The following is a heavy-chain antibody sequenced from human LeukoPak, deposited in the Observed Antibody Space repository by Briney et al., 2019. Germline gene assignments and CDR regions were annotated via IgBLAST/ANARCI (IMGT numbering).Heavy chain of an antibody. D-gene: IGHD3-3*01. J-gene: IGHJ6*02. CDR1: GFTFSNYG. Sequence: GGSLRLSCAASGFTFSNYGMHWVRQAPGKGLDWVAVISYDGSNTYYADSVKGRFTISRDNSQNTLYLQMNSLRAEDTAVYYCAKGDLPYSYYYGMDVWGQGTTVTVSS. V-gene: IGHV3-30*18. CDR3: AKGDLPYSYYYGMDV. CDR2: ISYDGSNT.